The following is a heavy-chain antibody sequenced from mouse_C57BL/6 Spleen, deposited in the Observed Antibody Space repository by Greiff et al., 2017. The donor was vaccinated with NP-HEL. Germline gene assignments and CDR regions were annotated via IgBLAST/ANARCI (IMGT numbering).Heavy chain of an antibody. Sequence: VQLQQSGPELVKPGASVKISCKASGYAFSSSWMNWVKQRPGKGLEWIGRIYPGDGETNYNGKFKGKATLTADKSSSTAYMQLSSLASEDSAVYFCARWDYYCSSYEAYWGQGTLVTVSA. V-gene: IGHV1-82*01. CDR1: GYAFSSSW. D-gene: IGHD1-1*01. J-gene: IGHJ3*01. CDR2: IYPGDGET. CDR3: ARWDYYCSSYEAY.